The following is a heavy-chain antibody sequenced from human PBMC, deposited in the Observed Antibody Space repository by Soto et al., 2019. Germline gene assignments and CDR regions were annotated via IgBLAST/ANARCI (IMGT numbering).Heavy chain of an antibody. J-gene: IGHJ4*02. CDR1: GFTFSSYD. V-gene: IGHV3-30*18. D-gene: IGHD3-16*02. CDR3: AKDHDVWESYRIDY. Sequence: QVQLVESGGGVVQPGRSLRLSCAASGFTFSSYDMHWVRQAPGKGLEWVPVISYDGNNKYYADSVKGRFTISRDNSKNTLYLQMNSLSAEDTAVYYCAKDHDVWESYRIDYWGQGTLVTVSS. CDR2: ISYDGNNK.